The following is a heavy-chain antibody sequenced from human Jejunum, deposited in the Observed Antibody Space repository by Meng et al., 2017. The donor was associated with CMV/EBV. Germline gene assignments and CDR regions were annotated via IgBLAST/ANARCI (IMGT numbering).Heavy chain of an antibody. J-gene: IGHJ4*02. CDR1: CGSISSYY. V-gene: IGHV4-59*01. D-gene: IGHD6-6*01. Sequence: TVSCGSISSYYWNWIRQPPGKGLEWIGYVYYSGGTNYNPSLKSRVTISVDTSKNQFSLKLSSVTAADTAVYYCARAYSSSCRVDYWGQGTLVTVSS. CDR2: VYYSGGT. CDR3: ARAYSSSCRVDY.